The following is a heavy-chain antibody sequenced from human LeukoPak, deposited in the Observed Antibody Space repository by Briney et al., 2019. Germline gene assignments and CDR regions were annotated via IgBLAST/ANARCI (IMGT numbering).Heavy chain of an antibody. D-gene: IGHD3-22*01. CDR1: GFTFSSYA. Sequence: GGSLRLSCAASGFTFSSYAMSWVRQAPGKGLEWVSAISGSGGSTYYADSVKGRFTISRDNSKNTLYLQMNSLRAEDTAVYYCAKGQSVYYYDSSGYYYYFDYWGQGTLVTVSS. V-gene: IGHV3-23*01. CDR2: ISGSGGST. CDR3: AKGQSVYYYDSSGYYYYFDY. J-gene: IGHJ4*02.